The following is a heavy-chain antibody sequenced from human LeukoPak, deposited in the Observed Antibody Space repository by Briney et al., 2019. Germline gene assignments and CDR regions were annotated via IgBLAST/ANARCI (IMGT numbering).Heavy chain of an antibody. CDR2: ISAYNGNT. Sequence: ASVKVSCKASGGTFSSYAISWVRQAPGQGLEWMGWISAYNGNTNYAQKLQGRVTMTTDTSTSAAYMELRSLRSDDTAVYYCAREGSGYDFPGYYYYYMDVWGKGTTVTISS. J-gene: IGHJ6*03. V-gene: IGHV1-18*01. D-gene: IGHD5-12*01. CDR1: GGTFSSYA. CDR3: AREGSGYDFPGYYYYYMDV.